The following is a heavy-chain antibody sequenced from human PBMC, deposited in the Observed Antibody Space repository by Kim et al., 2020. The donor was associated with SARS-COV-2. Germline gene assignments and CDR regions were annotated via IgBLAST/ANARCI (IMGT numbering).Heavy chain of an antibody. CDR3: ATTTVVGPGYFQH. J-gene: IGHJ1*01. Sequence: YSQKVQGRVTITRDTSASTAYMELSSLRSEDTAVYYCATTTVVGPGYFQHWGQGTLVTVSS. D-gene: IGHD4-17*01. V-gene: IGHV1-3*01.